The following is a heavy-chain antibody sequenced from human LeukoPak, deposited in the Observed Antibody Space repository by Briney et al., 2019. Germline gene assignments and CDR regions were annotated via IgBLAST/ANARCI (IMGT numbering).Heavy chain of an antibody. Sequence: GGSLRLSCAASGFTVSSNYMSWVRQAPGKGLEWVSVIYSGGSTYYADSVKGRFTISRDNSKNTLYLQMNSLRAEDTAVYYCARVGQGHAFDIWGQGTMVTASS. V-gene: IGHV3-53*01. CDR1: GFTVSSNY. CDR2: IYSGGST. J-gene: IGHJ3*02. CDR3: ARVGQGHAFDI.